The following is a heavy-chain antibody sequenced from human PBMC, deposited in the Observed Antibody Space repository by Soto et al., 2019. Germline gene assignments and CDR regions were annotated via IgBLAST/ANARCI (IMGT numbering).Heavy chain of an antibody. CDR1: GFTFSSYW. V-gene: IGHV3-74*01. D-gene: IGHD6-19*01. J-gene: IGHJ4*02. CDR3: ARRGAVAGPHY. Sequence: EVQLVESGGGLVQPGGSLRVSCAASGFTFSSYWMHWVRQAPGKGLVWVSRINSDGSSTSYADSVKGRFTISRDNAKNTLYLQMNSLRAEDTAIYYCARRGAVAGPHYWGQGTLVTVSS. CDR2: INSDGSST.